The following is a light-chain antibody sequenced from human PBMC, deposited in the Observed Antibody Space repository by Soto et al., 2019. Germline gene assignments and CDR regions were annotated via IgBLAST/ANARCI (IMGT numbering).Light chain of an antibody. Sequence: EIVTTQSPATLSVSPGERATLSCRASQSVSNNYLAWYQQKPGQAPRLLIYGASNRATGIPDRFSGSGSGTDFTLTISRLDPEDFAVYYCQQYGSSPRTFGQGTKVDIK. CDR2: GAS. CDR1: QSVSNNY. J-gene: IGKJ1*01. V-gene: IGKV3-20*01. CDR3: QQYGSSPRT.